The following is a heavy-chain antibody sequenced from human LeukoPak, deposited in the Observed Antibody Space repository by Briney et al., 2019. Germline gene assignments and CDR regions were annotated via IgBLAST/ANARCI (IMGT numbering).Heavy chain of an antibody. CDR3: ARHKPYSSGWNFDY. CDR1: GGSISSSSYY. J-gene: IGHJ4*02. CDR2: IYYSGST. Sequence: SETLSLTCTVSGGSISSSSYYWGWIRQPPGKALEWIGSIYYSGSTYYNPSLKSRVTISVDTSKNQFSLKLSSVTAADTAVYYCARHKPYSSGWNFDYWGQGTLVTVSS. V-gene: IGHV4-39*01. D-gene: IGHD6-19*01.